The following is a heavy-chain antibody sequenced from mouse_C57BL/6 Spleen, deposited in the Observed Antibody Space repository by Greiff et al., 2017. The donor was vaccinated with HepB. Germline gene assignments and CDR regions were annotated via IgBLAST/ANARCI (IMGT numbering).Heavy chain of an antibody. V-gene: IGHV5-17*01. CDR2: ISSGSSTI. D-gene: IGHD3-2*02. J-gene: IGHJ3*01. CDR3: AREGAQAPFAY. Sequence: EVKLMESGGGLVKPGGSLKLSCAASGFTFSDYGMHWVRQAPEKGLEWVAYISSGSSTIYYADTVKGRFTISRDNAKNTLFLQMTSLRSEDTAMYYCAREGAQAPFAYWGQGTLVTVSA. CDR1: GFTFSDYG.